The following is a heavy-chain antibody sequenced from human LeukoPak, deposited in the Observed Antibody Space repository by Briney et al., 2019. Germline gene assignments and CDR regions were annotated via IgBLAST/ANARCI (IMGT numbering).Heavy chain of an antibody. V-gene: IGHV3-21*06. CDR3: ARVGLWSGYTDAFDL. Sequence: PGGSLRLSCTASGFTFSSYAMHWIRQAPGQGLARLSSICSTSDYTSYADSLKGRITISRDNAKNTLFLQLNTLRAEDTATYFCARVGLWSGYTDAFDLWGQGTLVIVSS. J-gene: IGHJ3*01. D-gene: IGHD3-3*01. CDR2: ICSTSDYT. CDR1: GFTFSSYA.